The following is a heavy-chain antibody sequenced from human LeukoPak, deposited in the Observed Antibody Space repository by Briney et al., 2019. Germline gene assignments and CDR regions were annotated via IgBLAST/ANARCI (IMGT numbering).Heavy chain of an antibody. Sequence: GGTLRLSCEASGFTFSSHGMNWVRQAPGKGLEWVSSISSSSGYLYYADSVKGRFTISRDNAKNSLYLQMSSLRAEDTAVYYCSRVSYSGYDWDYWGQGTLVTVSS. V-gene: IGHV3-21*01. D-gene: IGHD5-12*01. CDR3: SRVSYSGYDWDY. CDR2: ISSSSGYL. J-gene: IGHJ4*02. CDR1: GFTFSSHG.